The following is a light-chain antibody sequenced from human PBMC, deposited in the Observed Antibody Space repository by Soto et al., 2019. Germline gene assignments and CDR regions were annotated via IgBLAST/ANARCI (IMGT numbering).Light chain of an antibody. CDR3: SSYTSTISLDI. J-gene: IGLJ1*01. CDR2: EVS. CDR1: SSDVGGYKY. V-gene: IGLV2-14*01. Sequence: QSVLTQPASVSGSPGQTVTISCTGTSSDVGGYKYVSCYQHHPGKAPKLIIYEVSNRPSGVSNRFSGSKSGNTASLTISGLQAEDEADYYCSSYTSTISLDIFGTGTKVTVL.